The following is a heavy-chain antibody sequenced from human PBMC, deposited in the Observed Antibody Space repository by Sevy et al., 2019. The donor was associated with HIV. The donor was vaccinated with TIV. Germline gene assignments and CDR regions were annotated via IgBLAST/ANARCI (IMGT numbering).Heavy chain of an antibody. CDR2: ISYDGSNK. CDR1: GFTFSSYA. Sequence: GGSLRLSCAASGFTFSSYAMHWVRQAPGKGLEWVAVISYDGSNKYYADSVKGRFTISRDNSKNTLYLQMNSLRAEDTAVYYCARGYYDSSGYYTYWGQGTLVTVSS. CDR3: ARGYYDSSGYYTY. J-gene: IGHJ4*02. D-gene: IGHD3-22*01. V-gene: IGHV3-30-3*01.